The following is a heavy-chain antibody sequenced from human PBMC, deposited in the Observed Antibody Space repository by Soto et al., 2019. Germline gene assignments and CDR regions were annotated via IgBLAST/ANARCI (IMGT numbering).Heavy chain of an antibody. Sequence: GGSLRLSCAASGFTFSSYAMSWVRQAPGKGLEWVSAISGSGGSTYYADSVKGRFTISGDNSKNTLYLQMNSLRAEDTAVYYCAKPPGIDEITPDYWGQGTLVTVSS. J-gene: IGHJ4*02. D-gene: IGHD3-16*01. CDR1: GFTFSSYA. CDR2: ISGSGGST. CDR3: AKPPGIDEITPDY. V-gene: IGHV3-23*01.